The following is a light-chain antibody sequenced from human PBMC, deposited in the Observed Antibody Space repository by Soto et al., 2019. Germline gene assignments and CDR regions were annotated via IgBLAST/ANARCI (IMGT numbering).Light chain of an antibody. V-gene: IGLV2-14*01. CDR1: SSDVGGYNY. CDR2: DVS. Sequence: QSALTQPASVSGSPGQSITISCTGTSSDVGGYNYVSWYQQHPGKAPKLMIHDVSDRPSGVSNRFSGSKSGNTASLIISGLQAEDEADYYCSSYTSSGTYVFGTGTKVTVL. J-gene: IGLJ1*01. CDR3: SSYTSSGTYV.